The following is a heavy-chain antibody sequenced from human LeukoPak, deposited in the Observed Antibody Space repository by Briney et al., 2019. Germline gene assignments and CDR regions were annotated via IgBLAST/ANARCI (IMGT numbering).Heavy chain of an antibody. D-gene: IGHD2-2*01. V-gene: IGHV1-46*01. J-gene: IGHJ4*02. CDR2: INPSGGST. CDR1: GGTFSSYA. CDR3: ARGTKARYCSSTSCYSTFDY. Sequence: ASVKVSCKASGGTFSSYAISWVRQAPGQGLEWMGIINPSGGSTSYAQKFQGRVTMTRDTSTSTVYMELSSLRSEDTAVYYCARGTKARYCSSTSCYSTFDYWGQGTLVTVSS.